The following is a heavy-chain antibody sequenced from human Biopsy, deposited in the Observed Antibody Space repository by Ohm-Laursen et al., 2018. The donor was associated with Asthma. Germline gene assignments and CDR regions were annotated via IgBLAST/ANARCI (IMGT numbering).Heavy chain of an antibody. CDR3: ARGYSGSDRIVYYYSGLEV. Sequence: SAAKVSCKASGDSFSNYAMSWVRQAPGQGLEWMGGLIPVLGTPDRAQMFEGRVTITADESTSTAYMELSSLSSEDTAVYYCARGYSGSDRIVYYYSGLEVWGQGTTVTVSS. V-gene: IGHV1-69*01. CDR1: GDSFSNYA. J-gene: IGHJ6*02. CDR2: LIPVLGTP. D-gene: IGHD5-12*01.